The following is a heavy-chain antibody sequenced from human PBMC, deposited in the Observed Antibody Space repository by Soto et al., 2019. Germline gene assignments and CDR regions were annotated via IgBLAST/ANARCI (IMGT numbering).Heavy chain of an antibody. CDR1: GFTVSSNY. J-gene: IGHJ5*02. CDR3: ARVRDYGDYSRWFDP. Sequence: PGGSLRLSCAASGFTVSSNYMSWVRQAPGKGLEWVSVIYSGGSTYYADSVKGRFTISRDNSKNTLYLQMNSLRAEDTAVYYCARVRDYGDYSRWFDPWGQGTLVTVSS. D-gene: IGHD4-17*01. V-gene: IGHV3-66*01. CDR2: IYSGGST.